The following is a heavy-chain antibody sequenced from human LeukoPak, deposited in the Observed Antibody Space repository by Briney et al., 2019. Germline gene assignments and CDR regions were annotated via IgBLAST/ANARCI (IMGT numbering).Heavy chain of an antibody. CDR2: IYHSGST. J-gene: IGHJ3*02. Sequence: SETLSLTCAVYGGSFSGYYWSWIRQPPGKGLEWIGSIYHSGSTYYNPSLKSRVTISVDTSKNQFSLKLSSVTAADTAVYYCARAAIDDSSGYSDAFDIWGQGTMVTVSS. CDR1: GGSFSGYY. V-gene: IGHV4-34*01. CDR3: ARAAIDDSSGYSDAFDI. D-gene: IGHD3-22*01.